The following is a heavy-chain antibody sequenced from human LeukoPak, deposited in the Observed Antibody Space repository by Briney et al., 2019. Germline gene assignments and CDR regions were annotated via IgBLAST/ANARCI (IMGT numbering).Heavy chain of an antibody. J-gene: IGHJ4*02. CDR2: IYFSGST. D-gene: IGHD2-2*01. V-gene: IGHV4-39*07. Sequence: SESLSLTCTVSGDSISSANYYWGWVRQPPGKGLEWIGSIYFSGSTYYNPSLKSRVTISVETSKVQFSLKLSSVTAADTAVYYCARDSCSSTSCRKKFDNWGQGTLVTVSS. CDR1: GDSISSANYY. CDR3: ARDSCSSTSCRKKFDN.